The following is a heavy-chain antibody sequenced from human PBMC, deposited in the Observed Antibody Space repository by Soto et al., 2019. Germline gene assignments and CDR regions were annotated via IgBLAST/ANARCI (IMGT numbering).Heavy chain of an antibody. J-gene: IGHJ5*02. Sequence: QVQLVQSGAEVKKPGASVKVSCKASGYTFTSYDINWVRQATGQGLEWMGRMNPNNGNTAYAQKFQGRVTMTRTTSISTAYMELSSLRSEDTAVYYCARGADNCNDGYWFDPWGQGTLVTVSS. CDR2: MNPNNGNT. CDR3: ARGADNCNDGYWFDP. V-gene: IGHV1-8*01. CDR1: GYTFTSYD. D-gene: IGHD1-1*01.